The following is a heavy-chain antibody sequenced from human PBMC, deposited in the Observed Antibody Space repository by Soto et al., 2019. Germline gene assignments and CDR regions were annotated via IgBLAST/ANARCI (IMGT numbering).Heavy chain of an antibody. CDR1: GFTFSSYG. Sequence: PGGSLRLSCAASGFTFSSYGMHWVRQAPGKGLEWVAVISYDGSNKYYADSVKGRFTISRDNSKNTLYLQMNSLRAEDTAVYYCAKIPNGRYSNDYWGQGTLVTVSS. D-gene: IGHD6-13*01. CDR2: ISYDGSNK. V-gene: IGHV3-30*18. J-gene: IGHJ4*02. CDR3: AKIPNGRYSNDY.